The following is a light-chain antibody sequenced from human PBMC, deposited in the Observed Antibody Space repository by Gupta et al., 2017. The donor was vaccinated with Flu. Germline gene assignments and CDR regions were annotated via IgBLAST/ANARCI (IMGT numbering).Light chain of an antibody. Sequence: GETASITCAGGALTKQYAYWYQRKPGQAPVMVIYKGNKRPSGIPERCSGSSSGTTDTFTISGVQAEDEADYYCQAADSSSTHGVFGGGTKLTVL. V-gene: IGLV3-25*03. J-gene: IGLJ3*02. CDR2: KGN. CDR3: QAADSSSTHGV. CDR1: ALTKQY.